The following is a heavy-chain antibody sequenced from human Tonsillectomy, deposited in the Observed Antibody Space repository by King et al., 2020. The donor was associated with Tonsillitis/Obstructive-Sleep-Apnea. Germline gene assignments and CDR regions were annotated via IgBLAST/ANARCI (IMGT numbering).Heavy chain of an antibody. J-gene: IGHJ5*02. CDR1: GFTFEVFA. Sequence: VQLVESGGGLVQPGRSLRLSCAASGFTFEVFAMHWVRHAPGKGLEWVSGISWNGGSLSYAASVKGRFTISRENAKNSLSLQVNSLRPEDTALYYCAKDIGPLCGGVCYSTGWIDTWGQGTLVTVSS. CDR3: AKDIGPLCGGVCYSTGWIDT. CDR2: ISWNGGSL. V-gene: IGHV3-9*01. D-gene: IGHD2-21*01.